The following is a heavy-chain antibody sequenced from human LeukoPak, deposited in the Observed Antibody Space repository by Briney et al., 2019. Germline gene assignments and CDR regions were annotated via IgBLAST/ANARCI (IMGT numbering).Heavy chain of an antibody. J-gene: IGHJ4*02. CDR1: GYTLTELS. CDR2: FDPEDGET. D-gene: IGHD3-22*01. CDR3: ATEAYYYDSSGYYYNLRYVY. V-gene: IGHV1-24*01. Sequence: ASVKVSCKVSGYTLTELSMHWVRQAPGKGLERMGGFDPEDGETIYAQKFQGRVTMTEDTSTDTAYMELSSLRSEDTAVYYCATEAYYYDSSGYYYNLRYVYWGQGTLVTVSS.